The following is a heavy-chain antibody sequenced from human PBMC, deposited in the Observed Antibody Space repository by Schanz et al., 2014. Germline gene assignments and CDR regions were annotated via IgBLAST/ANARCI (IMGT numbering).Heavy chain of an antibody. J-gene: IGHJ4*02. V-gene: IGHV3-11*06. Sequence: VQLVESGGGFVQPGGPLRLSCAASGFTFTDYYISWIRQAPGMGLEWVSYISHNTFYTDYADSVKGRFTISRDNAKNSVYLQMNSLRAEDTAVYYCARVRYDILTDYYTEYYFDSWGQGTLVTVSS. CDR3: ARVRYDILTDYYTEYYFDS. D-gene: IGHD3-9*01. CDR2: ISHNTFYT. CDR1: GFTFTDYY.